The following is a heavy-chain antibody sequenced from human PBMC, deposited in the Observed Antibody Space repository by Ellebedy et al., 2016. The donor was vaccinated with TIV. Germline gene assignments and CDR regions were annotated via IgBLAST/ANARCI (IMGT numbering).Heavy chain of an antibody. D-gene: IGHD3-10*01. Sequence: AASVKVSCKASGYTFNRYGINWVRQAPGQGLEWMGWISCYSGKTEYSQKFQGRVTMTTETSTTTGYMELRSLTSDDTAIYYCASSRYHYYVGNTIFDYWGQGTLVTVSS. CDR3: ASSRYHYYVGNTIFDY. CDR2: ISCYSGKT. V-gene: IGHV1-18*01. CDR1: GYTFNRYG. J-gene: IGHJ4*02.